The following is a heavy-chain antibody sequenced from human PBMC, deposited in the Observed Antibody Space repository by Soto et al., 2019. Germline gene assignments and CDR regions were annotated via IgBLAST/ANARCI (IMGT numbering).Heavy chain of an antibody. CDR2: ISSSSYI. CDR1: GFTFSSYS. D-gene: IGHD6-19*01. V-gene: IGHV3-21*01. J-gene: IGHJ4*02. Sequence: EVQLVESGGGLVKPGGSLRLSCAASGFTFSSYSMNWVRQAPGKGLEWVSSISSSSYIYYADSVKGRFTISRDNAKNSLYLQMNSLRAEDTAVYYCARLAVAGTFIGYWGQGTLVTVSS. CDR3: ARLAVAGTFIGY.